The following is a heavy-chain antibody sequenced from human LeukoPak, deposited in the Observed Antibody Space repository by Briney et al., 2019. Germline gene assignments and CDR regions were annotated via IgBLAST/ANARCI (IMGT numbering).Heavy chain of an antibody. CDR3: AKDGKLGVVVTAIVYYYYGMDV. CDR1: GFTFSSYA. D-gene: IGHD2-21*02. CDR2: ISGSGGST. V-gene: IGHV3-23*01. J-gene: IGHJ6*02. Sequence: GGSLRLSCAASGFTFSSYAMSWVRQAPGKGLEWVSAISGSGGSTYYADSVKGRFTTSRDNSKNTLYLQMNSLRAEDTAVYSCAKDGKLGVVVTAIVYYYYGMDVWGQGTTVTVSS.